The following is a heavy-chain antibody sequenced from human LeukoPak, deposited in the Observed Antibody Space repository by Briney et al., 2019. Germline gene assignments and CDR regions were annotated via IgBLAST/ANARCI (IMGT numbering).Heavy chain of an antibody. CDR3: ASDCSSTSCYRRGDYYYYYMDV. Sequence: GGSLRLSCAASGFTFSSYAMHWVRQAPGKGLEWLAVISYDGKNKYYADSVKGRFTISRDNSKNTLYLQMNSLRAEDTAVYYCASDCSSTSCYRRGDYYYYYMDVWGKGTTVTVSS. CDR1: GFTFSSYA. CDR2: ISYDGKNK. D-gene: IGHD2-2*02. V-gene: IGHV3-30*01. J-gene: IGHJ6*03.